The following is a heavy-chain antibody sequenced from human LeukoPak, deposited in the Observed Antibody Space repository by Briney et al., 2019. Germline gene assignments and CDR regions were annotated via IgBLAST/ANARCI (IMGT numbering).Heavy chain of an antibody. CDR1: GGSISSYY. CDR3: ARGDPQWVVTDS. J-gene: IGHJ4*02. D-gene: IGHD6-19*01. CDR2: VYHSGTT. Sequence: PSETLSLTCTVSGGSISSYYWSWIRQPPGKGLEWIGFVYHSGTTNYNPSLKSRVTISIDTSKNQFSLKLSSVTAADTAVYYCARGDPQWVVTDSWGQGTLVTVSS. V-gene: IGHV4-59*01.